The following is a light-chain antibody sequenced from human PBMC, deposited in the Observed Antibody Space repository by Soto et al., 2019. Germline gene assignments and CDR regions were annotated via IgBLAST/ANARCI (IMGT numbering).Light chain of an antibody. CDR2: DAS. J-gene: IGKJ1*01. CDR3: QQFSSYPLT. Sequence: AIQLTQSPPSLSASVGDRVAITCRASQDISSALAWYQQGPGKPPKLLIYDASYLESGVPTRFSGSGFGSDFTLTISSLQPEDFATYFWQQFSSYPLTFGQGTRLEI. CDR1: QDISSA. V-gene: IGKV1-13*02.